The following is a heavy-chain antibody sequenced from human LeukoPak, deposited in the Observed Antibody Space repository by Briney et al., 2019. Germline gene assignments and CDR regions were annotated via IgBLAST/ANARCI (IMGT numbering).Heavy chain of an antibody. D-gene: IGHD5-12*01. CDR3: ARLESVVATTVDY. CDR1: GLTFSSYS. CDR2: ISSSSSTI. V-gene: IGHV3-48*02. J-gene: IGHJ4*02. Sequence: PGGSLRLSCAASGLTFSSYSMNWVRQAPGKGLEWVSYISSSSSTIYYADSVKGRFTISRDNAKNSLYLQMNSLRDEDTAVYYCARLESVVATTVDYWGQGALVTVSS.